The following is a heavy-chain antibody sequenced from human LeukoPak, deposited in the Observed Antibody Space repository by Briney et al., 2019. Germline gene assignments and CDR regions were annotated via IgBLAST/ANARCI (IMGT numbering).Heavy chain of an antibody. V-gene: IGHV3-7*01. Sequence: PGGSLRLSCAASGFTFSSYWMSWVRQAPGKGLEWVANIKQDGSEKYYVDSVKGRFTISRDNAKNSLYLQMNSLRAEDTAVYYCARELGDGYNNGTFDYWGQGTLVIVSS. D-gene: IGHD5-24*01. J-gene: IGHJ4*02. CDR1: GFTFSSYW. CDR3: ARELGDGYNNGTFDY. CDR2: IKQDGSEK.